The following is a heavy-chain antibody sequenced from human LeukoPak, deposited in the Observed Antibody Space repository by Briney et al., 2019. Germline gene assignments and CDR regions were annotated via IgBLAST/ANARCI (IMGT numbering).Heavy chain of an antibody. D-gene: IGHD6-13*01. J-gene: IGHJ3*02. CDR2: MNPNSGNT. V-gene: IGHV1-8*01. CDR3: ARRIAAAGSAFDI. CDR1: GYTFTSYD. Sequence: ALVKVSCKASGYTFTSYDINWVRQATGQGLEWMGWMNPNSGNTGYAQKFQGRVTMTRNTSISTAYMELSSLRSEDTAVYYCARRIAAAGSAFDIWGQGTMVTVSS.